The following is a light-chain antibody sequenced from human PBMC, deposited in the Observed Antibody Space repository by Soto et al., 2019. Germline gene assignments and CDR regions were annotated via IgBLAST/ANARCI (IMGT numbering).Light chain of an antibody. CDR2: DAS. CDR1: RSISSW. V-gene: IGKV1-5*01. CDR3: QQYSKHPRT. J-gene: IGKJ1*01. Sequence: DIQMTQSPSTLSASVGDRVTITCRASRSISSWLAWYQQKPGKAPKLLIYDASGLESGVPSRFSGSGSGTEFTLTITSLQPDDFATYYCQQYSKHPRTFGQGTRVDIK.